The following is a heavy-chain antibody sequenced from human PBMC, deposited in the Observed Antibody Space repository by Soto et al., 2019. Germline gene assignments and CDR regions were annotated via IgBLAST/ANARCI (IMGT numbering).Heavy chain of an antibody. D-gene: IGHD1-1*01. CDR2: ISWDDAK. CDR3: AHRGEMNGNWDKGSRDN. CDR1: GFSLTSRPVG. J-gene: IGHJ4*02. Sequence: QITLRESGPTRVKPTQTLMLTCSFSGFSLTSRPVGVAWIRQPPGKALEWLAVISWDDAKSYSPSLRSQLTVAEATSDHQVVLTTAYMDPVDAATYFCAHRGEMNGNWDKGSRDNWGQGILVTVSS. V-gene: IGHV2-5*02.